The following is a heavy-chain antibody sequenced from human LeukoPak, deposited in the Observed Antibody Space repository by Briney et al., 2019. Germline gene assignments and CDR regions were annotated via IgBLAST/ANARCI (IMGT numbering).Heavy chain of an antibody. V-gene: IGHV3-53*01. CDR2: IYSGGST. D-gene: IGHD5-24*01. CDR3: ARGGRDGYNYFDY. Sequence: GGSLRLSCEASGFTVSSNYMSWVRQAPGKGLERVSVIYSGGSTYYADSVKGRFTISRDNSKNTLYLQMNSLRAEDTAVYYCARGGRDGYNYFDYWGQGTLVTVSS. J-gene: IGHJ4*02. CDR1: GFTVSSNY.